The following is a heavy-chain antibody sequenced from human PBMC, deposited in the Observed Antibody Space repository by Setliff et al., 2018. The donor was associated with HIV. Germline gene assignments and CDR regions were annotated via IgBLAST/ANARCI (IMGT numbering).Heavy chain of an antibody. CDR2: LYPGGSA. Sequence: GGSLRLSCTASRLTLSSNYMTWVRQSPGQGLEGVSTLYPGGSAYYADSIKGRFTIARENAKNTLYLQMDSLRSEDTAVYFCAKLTRLKASFPTDYLDPWGQGIVVTVSS. V-gene: IGHV3-66*02. D-gene: IGHD4-17*01. CDR3: AKLTRLKASFPTDYLDP. J-gene: IGHJ5*02. CDR1: RLTLSSNY.